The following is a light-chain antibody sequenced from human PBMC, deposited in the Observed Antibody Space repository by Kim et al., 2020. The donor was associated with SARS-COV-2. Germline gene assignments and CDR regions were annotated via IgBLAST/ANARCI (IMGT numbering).Light chain of an antibody. CDR2: RND. CDR3: AAWDDSLSGRV. CDR1: SSNIGTNF. Sequence: GQRVTISCAGTSSNIGTNFVYWYQQLPGSAPKLLIYRNDERPSGVPDRFYGSKSGTSASLAIRGLRSEDEADYYCAAWDDSLSGRVFGGGTKVTVL. J-gene: IGLJ3*02. V-gene: IGLV1-47*01.